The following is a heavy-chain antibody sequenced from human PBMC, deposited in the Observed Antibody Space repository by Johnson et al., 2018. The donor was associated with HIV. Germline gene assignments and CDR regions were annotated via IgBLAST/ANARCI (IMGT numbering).Heavy chain of an antibody. J-gene: IGHJ3*02. D-gene: IGHD3-16*01. CDR2: ISGSGAST. Sequence: VYLVESGGGLVQPGGSLRLSCAASGFTFSSYAMSWVRQAPRKGLEWVSAISGSGASTYSAASVKGRFTISRDNSKNSLYLQMNSLRAEDTAVYYCARRFGAAFDIWGQGTMVTVSS. V-gene: IGHV3-23*04. CDR3: ARRFGAAFDI. CDR1: GFTFSSYA.